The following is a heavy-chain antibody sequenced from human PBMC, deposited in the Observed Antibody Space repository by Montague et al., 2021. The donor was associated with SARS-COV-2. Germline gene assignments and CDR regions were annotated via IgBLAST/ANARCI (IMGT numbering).Heavy chain of an antibody. J-gene: IGHJ5*02. Sequence: SETLSLTCSLSGGSISSYYWSWIRQSPGKGLEWIGYIFHSGIIDXNPSLKSRVTISVDMSKNQFSLQLNSVTAADSAVYYCARTEYNWNDWFDPWGQGTLVTVSS. D-gene: IGHD1-20*01. CDR2: IFHSGII. V-gene: IGHV4-59*13. CDR1: GGSISSYY. CDR3: ARTEYNWNDWFDP.